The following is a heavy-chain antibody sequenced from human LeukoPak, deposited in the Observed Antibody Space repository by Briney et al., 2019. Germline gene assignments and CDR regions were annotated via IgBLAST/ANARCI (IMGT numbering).Heavy chain of an antibody. CDR2: IKQDGSEK. J-gene: IGHJ4*02. CDR1: GFTFSSYW. CDR3: TKGLHHFDY. D-gene: IGHD4-11*01. V-gene: IGHV3-7*01. Sequence: PGGSLRLSCAASGFTFSSYWMNWVRQAPGKGLEWVANIKQDGSEKYYVDSVKGRFTMSRDNAKNSLYLQMNILRAEDTAVYYCTKGLHHFDYWGQGTLVTVSS.